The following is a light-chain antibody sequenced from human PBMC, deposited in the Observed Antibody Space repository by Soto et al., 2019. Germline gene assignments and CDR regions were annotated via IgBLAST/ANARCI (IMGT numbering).Light chain of an antibody. CDR2: WAS. J-gene: IGKJ2*01. Sequence: DIVMTQSPDSLTVSLGERATINCKSSQSVLSSANNENYLTWYQQKPGQPPKLLIFWASTRESGVPDRFSGSGSGTDFNLTISSLQAADVAIYYCQQYYRLPYTFGLVTKREIK. CDR3: QQYYRLPYT. CDR1: QSVLSSANNENY. V-gene: IGKV4-1*01.